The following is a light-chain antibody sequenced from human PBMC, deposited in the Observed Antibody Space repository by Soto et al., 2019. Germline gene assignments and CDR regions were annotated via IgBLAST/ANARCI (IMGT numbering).Light chain of an antibody. J-gene: IGKJ4*01. CDR3: QQRSNWPSLT. Sequence: DIHMTQSPSTLPASVGDRVTITCRASQSISNWLAWYQQKPGKAPNLLIYDASSLQSGVPSRFSGSGFGTEFTLTISSLEPEDFAVYYCQQRSNWPSLTFGGGTKVDIK. V-gene: IGKV1-5*01. CDR1: QSISNW. CDR2: DAS.